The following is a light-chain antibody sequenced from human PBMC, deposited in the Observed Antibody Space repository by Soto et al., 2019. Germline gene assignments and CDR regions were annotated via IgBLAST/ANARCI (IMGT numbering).Light chain of an antibody. J-gene: IGKJ2*01. V-gene: IGKV1-33*01. CDR3: QQFDEFPLT. Sequence: DLQMTQSPSSLSAAVGDRVVCTCQASQDITSYLNWYQQKPGKAPKLLIYDASNLQTGVSSRFSGSGTGTEFTFTISSLQPEDVATYYCQQFDEFPLTFGQGTKVDIK. CDR2: DAS. CDR1: QDITSY.